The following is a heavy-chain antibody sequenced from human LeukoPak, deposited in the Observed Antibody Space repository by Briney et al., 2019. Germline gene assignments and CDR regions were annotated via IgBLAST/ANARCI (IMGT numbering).Heavy chain of an antibody. Sequence: PSETLSLTCAVYGGSFSGYYWSWIRQPPGKGLEWIGEINHSGSTNYNPSLKSRVTISVDTSKNQFSLKLNSVTAADTAVYYCARANSYDSSGHYYEFGYWGQGTLVTVSS. J-gene: IGHJ4*02. CDR3: ARANSYDSSGHYYEFGY. V-gene: IGHV4-34*01. D-gene: IGHD3-22*01. CDR1: GGSFSGYY. CDR2: INHSGST.